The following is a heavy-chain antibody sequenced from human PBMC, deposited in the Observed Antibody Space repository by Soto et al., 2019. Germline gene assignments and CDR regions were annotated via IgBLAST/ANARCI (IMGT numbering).Heavy chain of an antibody. V-gene: IGHV3-9*01. Sequence: PGGSLRLSGAASGFTFDDYSIHWVRQVPWKGLEWVSGINWNSGSIGYGDSVKGRFAISRDNAKNYLHLQMNSLSAEDTAFYCCVKDESINWYSGHFRHWGQCTLVTVSS. CDR3: VKDESINWYSGHFRH. CDR1: GFTFDDYS. J-gene: IGHJ1*01. CDR2: INWNSGSI. D-gene: IGHD6-13*01.